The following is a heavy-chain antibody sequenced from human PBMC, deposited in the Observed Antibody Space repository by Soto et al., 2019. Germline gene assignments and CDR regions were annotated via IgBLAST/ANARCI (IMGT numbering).Heavy chain of an antibody. CDR1: GGSLSGYY. J-gene: IGHJ4*02. D-gene: IGHD5-12*01. V-gene: IGHV4-34*01. Sequence: QVQLQQWGAGLLKPSETLSLNCAVNGGSLSGYYWSWIRQPPGKGLEWIGEIKDGGYTNYSPSLKSRATISSDRSNNQCSLRLNSVTAADTGVYYCARGREGVVATHWDQGALVTVSS. CDR3: ARGREGVVATH. CDR2: IKDGGYT.